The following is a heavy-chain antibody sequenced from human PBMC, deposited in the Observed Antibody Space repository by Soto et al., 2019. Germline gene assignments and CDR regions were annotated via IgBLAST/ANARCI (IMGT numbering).Heavy chain of an antibody. CDR1: GFTLSMYS. Sequence: DVQLEESGGGLVQPGESLRLSCEVSGFTLSMYSMTWVRQAPGKGLEWVAKIPQEGSDGHYVDSVKGRFTISRNNAKNSVYLQMNSLSAEATAVYYCARDHLILPAHDFFYGSDVWGQGAKVTVSS. V-gene: IGHV3-7*03. CDR2: IPQEGSDG. J-gene: IGHJ6*02. CDR3: ARDHLILPAHDFFYGSDV. D-gene: IGHD2-21*02.